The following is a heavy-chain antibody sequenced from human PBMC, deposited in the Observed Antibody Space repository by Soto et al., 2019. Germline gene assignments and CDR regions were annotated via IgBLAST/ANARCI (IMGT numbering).Heavy chain of an antibody. J-gene: IGHJ4*02. D-gene: IGHD6-13*01. CDR1: CDSISLRSHY. Sequence: LSLTCTYSCDSISLRSHYSVGMLQPPGTGLEWIGSIYYSGTTRYNPSLKSRVIITGDSPKIQCSLKVNSVTAADTAVYHCARQIASSWDSFDDWGQGAMVTVS. CDR3: ARQIASSWDSFDD. CDR2: IYYSGTT. V-gene: IGHV4-39*01.